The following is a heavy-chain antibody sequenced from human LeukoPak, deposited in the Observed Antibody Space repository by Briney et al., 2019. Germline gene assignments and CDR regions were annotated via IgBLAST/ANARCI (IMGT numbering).Heavy chain of an antibody. V-gene: IGHV4-34*01. CDR2: GSDVGGT. CDR1: GASLNGHY. Sequence: SETLSLTCAVYGASLNGHYWSWIRQPPGKGLEWIGEGSDVGGTKYNPSLKSRVTISADTSKNQFSLKLSSVAAADTAVYYCAQNGQSGFSFDPWGQGTLVTVSS. D-gene: IGHD1-26*01. CDR3: AQNGQSGFSFDP. J-gene: IGHJ5*02.